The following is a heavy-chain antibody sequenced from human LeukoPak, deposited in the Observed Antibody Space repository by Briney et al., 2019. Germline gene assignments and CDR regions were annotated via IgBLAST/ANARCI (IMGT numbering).Heavy chain of an antibody. J-gene: IGHJ5*02. CDR1: GYTFTSYA. CDR2: INANTGNP. D-gene: IGHD3-10*01. CDR3: ARGVSDYYGSGSYQTYNWFDP. V-gene: IGHV7-4-1*02. Sequence: ASVKVSCKASGYTFTSYAMNWVRQAPGQGLEWMGWINANTGNPTYAQGFTGRFVFSLDTSVSTAYLQIRSLKAEDTAVYYCARGVSDYYGSGSYQTYNWFDPWGQGTLVTVSS.